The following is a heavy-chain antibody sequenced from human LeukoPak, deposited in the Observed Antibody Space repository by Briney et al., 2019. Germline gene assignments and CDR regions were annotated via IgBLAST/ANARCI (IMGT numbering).Heavy chain of an antibody. V-gene: IGHV1-2*02. CDR1: GYTFTSYG. CDR2: INPNSGGT. Sequence: ASVKVSCKASGYTFTSYGISWVRQAPGQGLEWMGWINPNSGGTDYAQKFQGRVTMTRDTSTSTAYMELSGLRSDDTAVYHCARGHGSYYYYMDVWGKGTTVTVSS. J-gene: IGHJ6*03. CDR3: ARGHGSYYYYMDV. D-gene: IGHD3-10*01.